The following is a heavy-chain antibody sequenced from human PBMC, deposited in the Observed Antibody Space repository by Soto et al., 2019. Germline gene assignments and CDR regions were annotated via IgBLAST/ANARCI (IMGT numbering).Heavy chain of an antibody. J-gene: IGHJ5*02. CDR2: INPSGGST. CDR3: ARDGAYYGSGDTNWFDP. Sequence: QVQLVQSGAEVKKPGASVKVSCKAAGYTFTNYYMYWVRQAPGQGLEWMGMINPSGGSTNYAQKFQGRVTMTRDTSTSTVYMELSSLRSEATAVYFCARDGAYYGSGDTNWFDPWGQGTLVTVSS. D-gene: IGHD3-10*01. V-gene: IGHV1-46*01. CDR1: GYTFTNYY.